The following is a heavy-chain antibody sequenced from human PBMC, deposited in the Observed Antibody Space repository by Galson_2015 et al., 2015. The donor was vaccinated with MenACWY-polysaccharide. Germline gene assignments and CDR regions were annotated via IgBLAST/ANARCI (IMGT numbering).Heavy chain of an antibody. CDR2: ISESGAST. V-gene: IGHV3-23*01. Sequence: SLRLAGAASGFTFSSYAMNWVRQAPGKGLEWVSLISESGASTYYADSVKGRFTISRDNSKNTLYLQMNSLRAEDTAVYYCAKERVAGMAGIFDYWGQGTLVTVSS. D-gene: IGHD6-19*01. CDR1: GFTFSSYA. CDR3: AKERVAGMAGIFDY. J-gene: IGHJ4*02.